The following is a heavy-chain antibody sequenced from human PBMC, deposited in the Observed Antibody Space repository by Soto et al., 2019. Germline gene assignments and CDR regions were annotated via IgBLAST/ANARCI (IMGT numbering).Heavy chain of an antibody. Sequence: EVQLLESGGGLVQPGESLRLSCAASGFTFHYYAISWVRQAPGKGLEWVSAISGSGADTYYADSVRGRFTISRDNSKNTLHLQMDSLRAEDSALYYCAKDHDAVGYYSYFDSWGQGTLVTVSS. J-gene: IGHJ4*02. CDR3: AKDHDAVGYYSYFDS. D-gene: IGHD3-22*01. CDR1: GFTFHYYA. V-gene: IGHV3-23*01. CDR2: ISGSGADT.